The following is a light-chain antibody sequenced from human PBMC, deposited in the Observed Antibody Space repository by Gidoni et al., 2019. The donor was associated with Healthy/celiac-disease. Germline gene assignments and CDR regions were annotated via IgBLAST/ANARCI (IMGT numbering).Light chain of an antibody. J-gene: IGLJ3*02. CDR3: QSYDSSLSGSWV. CDR2: GNS. CDR1: SSNIGAGYD. Sequence: QSVLTHPPSVSGPPGQRVTISCTGSSSNIGAGYDVHWYQQLPGTAPKLLIYGNSNRPSGVPDRFSGSKSGTSASLAITGLQAEDEADYYGQSYDSSLSGSWVFGGGTKLTVL. V-gene: IGLV1-40*01.